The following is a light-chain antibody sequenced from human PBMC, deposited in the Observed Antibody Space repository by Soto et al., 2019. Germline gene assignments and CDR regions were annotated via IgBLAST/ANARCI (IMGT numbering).Light chain of an antibody. V-gene: IGKV4-1*01. J-gene: IGKJ1*01. Sequence: DIVMTQSPDSLAVSLGERATINYKSSQSVLYSSNNKDYLAWYQQKPGRPPKLLLYWASTRESGVPDRFSGSGSGTDFTLTISSLQAEDVAVYYCQQYYSTPWTFGQGTKVEIK. CDR1: QSVLYSSNNKDY. CDR2: WAS. CDR3: QQYYSTPWT.